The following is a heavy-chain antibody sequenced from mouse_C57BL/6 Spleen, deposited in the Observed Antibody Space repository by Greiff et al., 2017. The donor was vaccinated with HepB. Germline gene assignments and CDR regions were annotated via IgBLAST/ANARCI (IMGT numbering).Heavy chain of an antibody. D-gene: IGHD2-4*01. J-gene: IGHJ4*01. CDR3: ARHETLYYDYDAYAMGY. Sequence: QVQLQQSGAELVKPGASVKLSCKASGYTFTEYTIHWVKQRSGQGLEWIGWFYPGSGSIKYNEKFKDKATLTADKSSSTVYMELSRLTSEDSAVYFCARHETLYYDYDAYAMGYWGQGTSVTVSS. CDR2: FYPGSGSI. CDR1: GYTFTEYT. V-gene: IGHV1-62-2*01.